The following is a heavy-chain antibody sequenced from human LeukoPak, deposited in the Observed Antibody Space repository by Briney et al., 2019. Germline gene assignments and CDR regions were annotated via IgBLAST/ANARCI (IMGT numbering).Heavy chain of an antibody. CDR3: ARGSLSYYGSGSYYLPFDY. Sequence: GASVKVSCKASGGTFSSCAISWVRQAPGQGLEWMGGIIPIFGTANYAQKFQGRVTITADESTSTAYMELSSLRSEDTAVYYCARGSLSYYGSGSYYLPFDYWGQGTLVTVSS. CDR1: GGTFSSCA. D-gene: IGHD3-10*01. J-gene: IGHJ4*02. CDR2: IIPIFGTA. V-gene: IGHV1-69*13.